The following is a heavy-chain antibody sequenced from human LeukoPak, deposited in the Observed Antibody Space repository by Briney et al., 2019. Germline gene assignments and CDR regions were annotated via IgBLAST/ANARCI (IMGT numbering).Heavy chain of an antibody. Sequence: SETLSLTCTVSGGSISSYNWSWIRQSPGKQLEWIGYIFHIGTTNYNPSLKSRVTISVDTSKNQFSLNLRSVTVADTAVYYCARARITTYNWFDPWGQGTLVTVSS. CDR1: GGSISSYN. CDR2: IFHIGTT. V-gene: IGHV4-59*01. D-gene: IGHD3-3*01. CDR3: ARARITTYNWFDP. J-gene: IGHJ5*02.